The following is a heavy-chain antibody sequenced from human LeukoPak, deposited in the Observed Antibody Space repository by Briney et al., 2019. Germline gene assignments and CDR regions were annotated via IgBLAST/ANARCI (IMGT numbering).Heavy chain of an antibody. Sequence: GGSLRLSCATSGLTFSRYAVSWVRQAPGKGLEWGSGVSTSGGSTYYADSVKGRFTISRDNSKNTLHLQMNSLRAEDTAIYYCAKQAYDSPRTDFDYWGQGTLVTVSS. D-gene: IGHD3-22*01. V-gene: IGHV3-23*01. CDR1: GLTFSRYA. J-gene: IGHJ4*02. CDR3: AKQAYDSPRTDFDY. CDR2: VSTSGGST.